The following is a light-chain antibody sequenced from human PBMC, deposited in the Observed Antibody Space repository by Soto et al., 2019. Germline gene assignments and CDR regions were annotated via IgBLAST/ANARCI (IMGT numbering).Light chain of an antibody. CDR2: DAS. V-gene: IGKV1-5*01. CDR3: QQYNSYSPWT. J-gene: IGKJ1*01. Sequence: DIQMTQSPSILSAIVGDRVTITFRASQSISSWLAWYQQKPGKAPKLLIYDASNLESGVPSRFGGGGSGTEFTLTISGLQPDDFATYYCQQYNSYSPWTFGPGTKVDIK. CDR1: QSISSW.